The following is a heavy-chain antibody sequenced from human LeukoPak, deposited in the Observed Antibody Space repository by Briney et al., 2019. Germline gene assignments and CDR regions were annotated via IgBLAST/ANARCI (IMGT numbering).Heavy chain of an antibody. J-gene: IGHJ4*02. CDR2: ISGSGSGGST. CDR3: AKSGYNRFDY. D-gene: IGHD5-24*01. V-gene: IGHV3-23*01. CDR1: GFTFSSSA. Sequence: GGSLRLSCAASGFTFSSSAMSWVRQAPGKGLEWVSSISGSGSGGSTYYADSVKGRFTISRDNSRNTLYLQMNSLRAEDTAVYYCAKSGYNRFDYWGQGTLVTVSS.